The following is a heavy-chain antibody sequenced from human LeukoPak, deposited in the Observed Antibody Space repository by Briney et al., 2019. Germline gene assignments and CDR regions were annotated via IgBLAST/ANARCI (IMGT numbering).Heavy chain of an antibody. D-gene: IGHD6-19*01. V-gene: IGHV1-18*01. CDR2: ISAYNGNT. Sequence: VASVKVSCKASGYTFTSYGISWVRQAPGQGLEWMGWISAYNGNTNYAQKLQGRVTMTTDTSTSTAYMELRSLRSDGTAVYYCARDPALGYTSGWYNWFDPWGQGTLVTVSS. J-gene: IGHJ5*02. CDR3: ARDPALGYTSGWYNWFDP. CDR1: GYTFTSYG.